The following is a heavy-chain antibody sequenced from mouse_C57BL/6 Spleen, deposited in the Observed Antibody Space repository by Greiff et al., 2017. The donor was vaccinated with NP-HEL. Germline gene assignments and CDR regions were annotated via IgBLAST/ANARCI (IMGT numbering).Heavy chain of an antibody. Sequence: EVQLVESGGGLVQPGGSLSLSCAASGFTFTDYYMSWVRQPPGKALEWLGFIRNKANGYTTEYSASVKGRFTISRDNSQSILYIQMNALRAEDSATDYCARSIYYDYADDPFYAMDYWGQGTSVTVSS. CDR3: ARSIYYDYADDPFYAMDY. V-gene: IGHV7-3*01. D-gene: IGHD2-4*01. CDR1: GFTFTDYY. CDR2: IRNKANGYTT. J-gene: IGHJ4*01.